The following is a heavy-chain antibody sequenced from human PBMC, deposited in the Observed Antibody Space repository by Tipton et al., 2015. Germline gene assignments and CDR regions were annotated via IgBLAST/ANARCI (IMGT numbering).Heavy chain of an antibody. CDR3: TRGGYDYSPMDY. J-gene: IGHJ4*02. Sequence: QVQLVQSGPEGKKPGASVKVSCKASGYTFTDYFMHWVRQATGQGLEWMGWINTINGDTNYAQKFQDRVTMTRDTSITTAYMELGSLRSDDTAVYYCTRGGYDYSPMDYWGQGALVIVSS. CDR2: INTINGDT. V-gene: IGHV1-2*02. D-gene: IGHD5-12*01. CDR1: GYTFTDYF.